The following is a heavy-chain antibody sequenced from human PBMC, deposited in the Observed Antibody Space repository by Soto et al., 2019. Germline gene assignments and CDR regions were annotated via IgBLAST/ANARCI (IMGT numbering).Heavy chain of an antibody. CDR1: GGSFSGYY. CDR2: INHSGST. CDR3: ARVDYDFSSGHRHFDY. J-gene: IGHJ4*02. Sequence: PSETLSLTCAVYGGSFSGYYWSWIRQPPGKGLEWIGEINHSGSTNYNPSLKSRVTISVDTSKNQFSLKLSSVTAADTAVYYCARVDYDFSSGHRHFDYWGQGTLVTVSS. D-gene: IGHD3-3*01. V-gene: IGHV4-34*01.